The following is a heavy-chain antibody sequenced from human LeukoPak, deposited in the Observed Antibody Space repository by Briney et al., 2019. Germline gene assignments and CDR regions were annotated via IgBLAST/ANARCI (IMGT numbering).Heavy chain of an antibody. CDR2: ISGSGDST. J-gene: IGHJ4*02. V-gene: IGHV3-23*01. D-gene: IGHD6-19*01. Sequence: GGSLRLPCAASGFSFSNYVMSWVRQAPGKGLEWVSGISGSGDSTYYADSVKGRFTISRDNSKNTLYLQMNSLRVEDTAAYYCAKVRAPSGWFNSDYWGQGTLVTVSS. CDR3: AKVRAPSGWFNSDY. CDR1: GFSFSNYV.